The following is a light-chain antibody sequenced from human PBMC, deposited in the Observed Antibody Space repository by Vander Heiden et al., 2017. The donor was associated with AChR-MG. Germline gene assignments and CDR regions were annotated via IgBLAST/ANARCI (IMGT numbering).Light chain of an antibody. CDR3: QQHYSTPLT. CDR1: QSVLYSSDNKNY. V-gene: IGKV4-1*01. Sequence: DIVMTQSPDSLAVSLGERATINCKSSQSVLYSSDNKNYLAWYQQKPGQTPKVLIYWASIRESGVPDRFSGSGSGTDFTLTISSLQAEDVAVYYCQQHYSTPLTFGGGTKVEIK. J-gene: IGKJ4*01. CDR2: WAS.